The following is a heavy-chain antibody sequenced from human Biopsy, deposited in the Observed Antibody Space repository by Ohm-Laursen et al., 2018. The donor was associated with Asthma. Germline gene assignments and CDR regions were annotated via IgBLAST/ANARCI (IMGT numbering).Heavy chain of an antibody. D-gene: IGHD2-2*01. CDR2: ISPGAGST. CDR1: GFTFSSYG. V-gene: IGHV3-23*01. J-gene: IGHJ4*02. Sequence: SLRLSCAASGFTFSSYGMNWVRQAPGKGLQWVSSISPGAGSTYYADSVRGRLTISRDNSNTVFLQMNSLRAEDTAVYYCAGEGHEYCSSTSCASFDYWGQGTLVTVSS. CDR3: AGEGHEYCSSTSCASFDY.